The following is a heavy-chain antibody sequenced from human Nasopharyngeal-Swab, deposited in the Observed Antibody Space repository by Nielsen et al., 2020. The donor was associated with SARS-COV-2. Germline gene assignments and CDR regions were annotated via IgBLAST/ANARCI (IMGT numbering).Heavy chain of an antibody. CDR2: IGTAGDT. CDR3: VRVNYDSSGYHHYFDY. Sequence: GGSLRLSCAASGFTFSSYDMHWVRQATGKGLEWVSAIGTAGDTYYPGSVKGRFTISRESAKNSLYLQMNSLRAGDTAVYYCVRVNYDSSGYHHYFDYWGQGTLVTVSS. J-gene: IGHJ4*02. D-gene: IGHD3-22*01. CDR1: GFTFSSYD. V-gene: IGHV3-13*01.